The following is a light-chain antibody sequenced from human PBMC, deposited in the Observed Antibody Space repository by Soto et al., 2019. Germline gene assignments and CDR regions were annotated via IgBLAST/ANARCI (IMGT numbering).Light chain of an antibody. V-gene: IGLV2-18*01. Sequence: QSLLTQPPFVSGSPGQSVTISCTGTRTDFVSYNRVSCYQQPPDTAPKLIIYEASNRPSGVPGRFSGSTSGNTASLTISGLQAAGEADYYCSLYTSENTDVFGTGTKVTVL. J-gene: IGLJ1*01. CDR3: SLYTSENTDV. CDR1: RTDFVSYNR. CDR2: EAS.